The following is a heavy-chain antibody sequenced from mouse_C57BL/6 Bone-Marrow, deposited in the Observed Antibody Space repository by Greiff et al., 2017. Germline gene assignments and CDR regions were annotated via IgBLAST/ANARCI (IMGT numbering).Heavy chain of an antibody. D-gene: IGHD1-1*01. J-gene: IGHJ1*03. V-gene: IGHV1-75*01. CDR2: IFPGSGST. CDR1: GYTFTDYY. CDR3: ARRRRNLYYGSSPSYWYFDV. Sequence: QVQLQQSGPELVKPGASVKISCKASGYTFTDYYINWVKQRPGQGLEWIGWIFPGSGSTYYNEKFKGKATLTVDKASSTAYMLLSSLTSEDSAVYFCARRRRNLYYGSSPSYWYFDVWGTGTTVTVSS.